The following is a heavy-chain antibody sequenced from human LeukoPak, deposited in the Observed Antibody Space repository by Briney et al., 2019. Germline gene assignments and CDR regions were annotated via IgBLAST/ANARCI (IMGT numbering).Heavy chain of an antibody. J-gene: IGHJ6*04. Sequence: GGSLRLSCTASGFSFSTYGMHWVRQAPGKGLEWVSYISSSGSTIYYADSVKGRFTISRDNAKNSLYLQMNSLRAEDTAVYYCAELGITMIGGVWGKGTTVTISS. CDR2: ISSSGSTI. V-gene: IGHV3-48*04. D-gene: IGHD3-10*02. CDR1: GFSFSTYG. CDR3: AELGITMIGGV.